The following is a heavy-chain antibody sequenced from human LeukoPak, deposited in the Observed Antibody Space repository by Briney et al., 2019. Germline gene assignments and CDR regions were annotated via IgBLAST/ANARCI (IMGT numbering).Heavy chain of an antibody. J-gene: IGHJ4*02. D-gene: IGHD3-3*01. V-gene: IGHV4-30-4*08. CDR3: ARVPPLRFLEWYRDY. CDR2: IYYSGST. CDR1: GGSISSADYY. Sequence: PSQTLSLTCTVSGGSISSADYYWSWIRQPPGKGLEWIGYIYYSGSTNYTPSLKSRITMSLDTSKNQFSLKLSSVTAADTAMYYCARVPPLRFLEWYRDYWGQGTLVTVSS.